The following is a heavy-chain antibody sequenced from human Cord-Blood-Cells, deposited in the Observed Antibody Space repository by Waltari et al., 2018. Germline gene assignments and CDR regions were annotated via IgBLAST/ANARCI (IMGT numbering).Heavy chain of an antibody. CDR2: IWYDGSNK. D-gene: IGHD7-27*01. J-gene: IGHJ4*02. CDR3: ARGPWGSGLDY. Sequence: QVQLVESGGGVVKPGRSLRLSCAASGFTFGRYGLHWVRQAPGKGLEWVAVIWYDGSNKYYADSVKGRFTISRDNSKNTLYLQMNSLRAEDTAVYYCARGPWGSGLDYWGQGTLVTVSS. CDR1: GFTFGRYG. V-gene: IGHV3-33*01.